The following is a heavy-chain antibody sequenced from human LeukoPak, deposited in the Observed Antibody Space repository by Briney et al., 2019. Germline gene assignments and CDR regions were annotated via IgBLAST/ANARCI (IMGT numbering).Heavy chain of an antibody. D-gene: IGHD6-13*01. Sequence: QPRVSLRLSCAASGFTFSSYWMSWVRQAPGKGLEWVANQKKAGSEKYYVDSVKGQFTISRDNAKNSLYLQMNSLRAEDTAVYYCVREQFLGAAAGQGGFYDYWGQGTLVTVSS. V-gene: IGHV3-7*04. CDR3: VREQFLGAAAGQGGFYDY. J-gene: IGHJ4*02. CDR2: QKKAGSEK. CDR1: GFTFSSYW.